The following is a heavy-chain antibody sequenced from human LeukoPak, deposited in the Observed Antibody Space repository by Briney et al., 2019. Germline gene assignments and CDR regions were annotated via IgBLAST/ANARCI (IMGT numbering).Heavy chain of an antibody. D-gene: IGHD3-9*01. Sequence: RPSETLSLTCTVSGGSISSYYWSWIRQPPGKGLEWIGYIYYSGSTNYNPSLKSRVTISVDTSKNQFSLKLSSVTAADTAVYYCARVGYDILTGYSYYYYYMDVWGKGTTVTISS. V-gene: IGHV4-59*01. CDR1: GGSISSYY. J-gene: IGHJ6*03. CDR3: ARVGYDILTGYSYYYYYMDV. CDR2: IYYSGST.